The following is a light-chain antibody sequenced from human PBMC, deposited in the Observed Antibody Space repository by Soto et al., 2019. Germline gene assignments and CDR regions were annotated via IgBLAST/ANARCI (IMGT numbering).Light chain of an antibody. CDR2: GAS. Sequence: EIVLTQSPATLSLSPGERATLSCRASPSVSNYLAWYQQKPGQAPRLLICGASSRATGIPDRFSGSGSGTDFTLTISRLEPEDFAVYYCQQYRSSPPLTFGGGTKVDI. CDR3: QQYRSSPPLT. CDR1: PSVSNY. V-gene: IGKV3-20*01. J-gene: IGKJ4*01.